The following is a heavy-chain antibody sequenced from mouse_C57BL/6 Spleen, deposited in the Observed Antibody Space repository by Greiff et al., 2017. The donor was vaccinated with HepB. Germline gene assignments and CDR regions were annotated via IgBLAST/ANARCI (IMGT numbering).Heavy chain of an antibody. CDR3: ARPYYYGSSYDFDY. D-gene: IGHD1-1*01. V-gene: IGHV1-69*01. Sequence: VQLQQPGAELVMPGASVKLSCKASGYTFTSYWMHWVKQRPGQGLEWIGEIDPSDSYTNYNQKFKGKSTLTVDKSFSTAYMQLSSLTSEDSAVYYCARPYYYGSSYDFDYWGQGTTLTVSS. J-gene: IGHJ2*01. CDR1: GYTFTSYW. CDR2: IDPSDSYT.